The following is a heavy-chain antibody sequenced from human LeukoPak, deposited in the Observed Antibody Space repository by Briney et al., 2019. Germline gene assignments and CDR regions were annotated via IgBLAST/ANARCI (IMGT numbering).Heavy chain of an antibody. CDR3: ARVEYYGGPHFDY. CDR2: INSDGSST. D-gene: IGHD4-23*01. V-gene: IGHV3-74*01. J-gene: IGHJ4*02. Sequence: PGGSLRLSCAASGFTFSSYWMHWVRQAPGKGLVWVSRINSDGSSTSYADSVKGRFTISRDNAKNTLYLQMNSLRAEDTAMYYCARVEYYGGPHFDYWGQGTLVTVSS. CDR1: GFTFSSYW.